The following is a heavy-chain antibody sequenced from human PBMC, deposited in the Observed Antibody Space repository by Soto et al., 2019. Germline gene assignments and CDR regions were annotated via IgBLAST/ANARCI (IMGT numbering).Heavy chain of an antibody. CDR2: IIPLYGTP. V-gene: IGHV1-69*12. CDR1: GGTFSDNA. J-gene: IGHJ4*02. Sequence: QVQLVQSGAEVKEPGSAVKVSCKTSGGTFSDNAITWVRRAPGRGLEWMGGIIPLYGTPSYAPTFQGRLTSKADASTSAVYMELGSLRFEAAGVYYCAGGIDFLLGYVASWGEGTLVTVSS. CDR3: AGGIDFLLGYVAS. D-gene: IGHD3-9*01.